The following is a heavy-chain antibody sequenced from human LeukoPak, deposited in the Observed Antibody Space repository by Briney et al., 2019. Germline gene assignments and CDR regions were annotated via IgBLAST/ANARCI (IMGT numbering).Heavy chain of an antibody. D-gene: IGHD4-17*01. CDR1: GFTFSSYA. Sequence: GRSLRLPCAASGFTFSSYAMHWVRQAPGKGLEWVAVISYDGSNKYYADSVKGRFTISRDNSKNTLYLQMNSLRAEDTAVYYCARGDDYGDPRLYYYGMDVWGQGTTVTVSS. CDR2: ISYDGSNK. J-gene: IGHJ6*02. CDR3: ARGDDYGDPRLYYYGMDV. V-gene: IGHV3-30-3*01.